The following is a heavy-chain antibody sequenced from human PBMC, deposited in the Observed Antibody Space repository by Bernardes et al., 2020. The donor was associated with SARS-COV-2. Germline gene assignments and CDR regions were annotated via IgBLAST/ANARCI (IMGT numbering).Heavy chain of an antibody. Sequence: SETLSLTCAVYGGSFSGYYWSWTRQPPGKGLEWILEINPSTSTNYTPSLKSRVTISVDTSKNQFSLKLSSVTAADTAVYYCARARGYSSSWYRVLRYWYFELWGRGTLVTVSS. V-gene: IGHV4-34*01. J-gene: IGHJ2*01. CDR2: INPSTST. D-gene: IGHD6-13*01. CDR1: GGSFSGYY. CDR3: ARARGYSSSWYRVLRYWYFEL.